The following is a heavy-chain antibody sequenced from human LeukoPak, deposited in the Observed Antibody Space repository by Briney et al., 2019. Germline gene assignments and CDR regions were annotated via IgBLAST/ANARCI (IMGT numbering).Heavy chain of an antibody. V-gene: IGHV4-59*01. J-gene: IGHJ4*02. CDR2: IYYSGST. CDR1: GGSISSYY. D-gene: IGHD6-19*01. Sequence: SETLSLTCTVSGGSISSYYWSWIRRPPGKGLEWSGYIYYSGSTNYNPSLKSRVTISVDTSKNQFSLKLSSVTAADTAVYYCAREGKDSSGWYYFDYWGQGTLVTVSS. CDR3: AREGKDSSGWYYFDY.